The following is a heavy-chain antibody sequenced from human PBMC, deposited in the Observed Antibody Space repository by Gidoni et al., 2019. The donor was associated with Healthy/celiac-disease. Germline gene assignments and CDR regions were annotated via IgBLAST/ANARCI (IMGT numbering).Heavy chain of an antibody. CDR3: ARVVVAATTVDYYYYYMDV. D-gene: IGHD2-15*01. CDR2: IYYSGST. CDR1: GGSISSYY. J-gene: IGHJ6*03. Sequence: QVQLQESGPGLVKPSETLSLTCTVPGGSISSYYWSWIRQPPGKGLEWIGYIYYSGSTNYNPSLKSRVTISVDTSKNQFSLKLSSVTAADTAVYYCARVVVAATTVDYYYYYMDVWGKGTTVTVSS. V-gene: IGHV4-59*01.